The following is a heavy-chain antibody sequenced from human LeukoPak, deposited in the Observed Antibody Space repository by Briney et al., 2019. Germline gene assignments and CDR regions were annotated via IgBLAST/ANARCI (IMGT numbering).Heavy chain of an antibody. CDR1: GFTFSTYA. V-gene: IGHV3-23*01. J-gene: IGHJ3*02. CDR3: AKDYRMIAFGGVIGIDAFDI. D-gene: IGHD3-16*02. Sequence: GGSLRLSCAASGFTFSTYAMSWVRQAPGKGLEWVSGISGSGSSTFDADSVKGRFTISRDNSKNMLFLQMNSLRAEDTALYYCAKDYRMIAFGGVIGIDAFDIWGQGTMVTVSS. CDR2: ISGSGSST.